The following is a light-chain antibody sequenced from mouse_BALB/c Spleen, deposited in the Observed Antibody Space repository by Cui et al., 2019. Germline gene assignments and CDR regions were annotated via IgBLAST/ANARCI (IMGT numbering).Light chain of an antibody. Sequence: DIVLTQSPATLSVTQGDSVSLSCRASQSISNSLPWYQQKSHGSPRLLIKYATQSISGIPSRFSGSGSGTDFTLSINSVETEDFGMYFCQQSNSWPHLTFGAGTKLELK. J-gene: IGKJ5*01. V-gene: IGKV5-43*01. CDR2: YAT. CDR3: QQSNSWPHLT. CDR1: QSISNS.